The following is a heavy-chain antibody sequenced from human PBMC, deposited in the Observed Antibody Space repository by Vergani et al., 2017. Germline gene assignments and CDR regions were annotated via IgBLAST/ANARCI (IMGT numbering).Heavy chain of an antibody. V-gene: IGHV3-9*01. J-gene: IGHJ4*02. Sequence: EVQLVESGGGLVQPGRSLRLSCAASGFTFDDYAMHWVRQVPGKGLEWVSGISWNSGGIGYADSVKGRFTISRDNAKNSLYLQMNSLRAEDTAVYYCARERGSYRGDYVFGYWGQGTLVTVSS. D-gene: IGHD4-17*01. CDR2: ISWNSGGI. CDR3: ARERGSYRGDYVFGY. CDR1: GFTFDDYA.